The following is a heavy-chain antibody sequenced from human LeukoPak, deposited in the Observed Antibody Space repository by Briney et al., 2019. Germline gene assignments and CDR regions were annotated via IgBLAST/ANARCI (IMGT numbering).Heavy chain of an antibody. CDR1: GGSISSGSYY. D-gene: IGHD5-18*01. CDR3: AREFNSGYSYGLDY. Sequence: SQTLSLTCTVSGGSISSGSYYWSWIRQPAGKGPEWIGRIYTSGSTNYNPSLKSRVTISVDTSKNQFSLKLSSVTAADTAVYYCAREFNSGYSYGLDYWGQGTLVTVSS. CDR2: IYTSGST. V-gene: IGHV4-61*02. J-gene: IGHJ4*02.